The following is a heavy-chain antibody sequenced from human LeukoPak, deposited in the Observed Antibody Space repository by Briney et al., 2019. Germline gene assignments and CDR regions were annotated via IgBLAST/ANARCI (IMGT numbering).Heavy chain of an antibody. J-gene: IGHJ6*02. V-gene: IGHV1-18*01. CDR3: ARDREIVLMVYAEYYYYGVDV. D-gene: IGHD2-8*01. Sequence: ASVKVSCKASGYTFTSYGTSWVRQAPGQGLEWMGWISAYNGNTNYAQKFQARITMTTDTSTNTAYMELRSLRSDDTAVYYCARDREIVLMVYAEYYYYGVDVWGQGTTVTVSS. CDR1: GYTFTSYG. CDR2: ISAYNGNT.